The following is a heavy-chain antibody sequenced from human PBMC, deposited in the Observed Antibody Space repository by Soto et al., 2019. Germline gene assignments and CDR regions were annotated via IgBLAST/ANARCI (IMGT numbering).Heavy chain of an antibody. J-gene: IGHJ3*02. CDR2: INPSGGST. V-gene: IGHV1-46*01. CDR3: ARGGDRDGYAHGAFDI. CDR1: GYTFTSYY. Sequence: ASVKVSCKASGYTFTSYYMHWVRQAPGQGLEWMGIINPSGGSTSYAQKFQGRVTMTRDTSTSTVYMELSSLRSEDTAVYYCARGGDRDGYAHGAFDIWGQGTMVTVSS. D-gene: IGHD5-12*01.